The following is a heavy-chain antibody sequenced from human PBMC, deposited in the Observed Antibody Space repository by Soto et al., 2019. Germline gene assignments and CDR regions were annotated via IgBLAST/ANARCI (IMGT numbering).Heavy chain of an antibody. J-gene: IGHJ4*02. V-gene: IGHV1-3*01. CDR3: ASVDPYSSSWYGGGLDY. CDR2: INAGNGNT. D-gene: IGHD6-13*01. CDR1: GYTFTSYA. Sequence: QVQLVQSGAEVKKPGASVKVSCKASGYTFTSYAMHWVRQAPGQRLEWMGWINAGNGNTKYSQKFQGRVTITRDTSXSXDYMELSSLRSEDTAMYYCASVDPYSSSWYGGGLDYWGQGTLVTVSS.